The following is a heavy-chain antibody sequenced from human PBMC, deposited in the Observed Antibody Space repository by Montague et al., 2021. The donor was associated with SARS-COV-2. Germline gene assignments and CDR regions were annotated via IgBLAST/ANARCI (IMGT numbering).Heavy chain of an antibody. J-gene: IGHJ4*02. D-gene: IGHD4-17*01. V-gene: IGHV4-31*03. Sequence: TLSLTCTVSGGSISCGGYYWSWIRQHPGKGLEWIGYIYYSGSTYYNPSLKSRVTISVDTSKNQFSLKLSSVTAADTAVYYCARDIGGSTVTTGGFDYWGQGTLVTVSS. CDR3: ARDIGGSTVTTGGFDY. CDR2: IYYSGST. CDR1: GGSISCGGYY.